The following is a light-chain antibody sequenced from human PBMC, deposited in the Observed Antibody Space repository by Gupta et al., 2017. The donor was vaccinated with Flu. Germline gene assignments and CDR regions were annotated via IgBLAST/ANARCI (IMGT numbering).Light chain of an antibody. CDR3: HQFNSAPLLT. V-gene: IGKV4-1*01. J-gene: IGKJ3*01. Sequence: SYLAWYQQKPGQPPRFLISGASTRKSGFPARFSGSGSGTEFTLTISSLQAEDVAVYYCHQFNSAPLLTFGRGTKVDIK. CDR1: SY. CDR2: GAS.